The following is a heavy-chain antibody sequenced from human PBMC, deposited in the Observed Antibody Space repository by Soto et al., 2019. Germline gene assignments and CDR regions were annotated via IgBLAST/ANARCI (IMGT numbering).Heavy chain of an antibody. CDR3: ARSRDGYSFYFYYGMDG. V-gene: IGHV3-30*03. Sequence: GGSLRLSCAASGFTFSSYGMHWVRQAPGKGLEWVAVILHDGSAEYYADSVKGRFTISRDNSKNTLYLQMNSLRAEDTAVYYCARSRDGYSFYFYYGMDGWGQGTKVTVSS. J-gene: IGHJ6*02. D-gene: IGHD4-4*01. CDR1: GFTFSSYG. CDR2: ILHDGSAE.